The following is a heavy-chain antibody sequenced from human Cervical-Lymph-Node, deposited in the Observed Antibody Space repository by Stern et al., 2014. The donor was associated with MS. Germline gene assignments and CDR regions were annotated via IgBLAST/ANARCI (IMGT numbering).Heavy chain of an antibody. CDR3: ARGTTAVTTEPFDP. D-gene: IGHD4-17*01. CDR1: GGTFRSHA. CDR2: IFPISDTQ. J-gene: IGHJ5*02. V-gene: IGHV1-69*01. Sequence: QVQLVQSGAEVKKPGSSVKVSCKISGGTFRSHALSWVRQAAGQGLEWMGAIFPISDTQDYAQKFQGRVTITADESTTTVYMELSNLRSEDTAFYYCARGTTAVTTEPFDPWGQGTLVTVSS.